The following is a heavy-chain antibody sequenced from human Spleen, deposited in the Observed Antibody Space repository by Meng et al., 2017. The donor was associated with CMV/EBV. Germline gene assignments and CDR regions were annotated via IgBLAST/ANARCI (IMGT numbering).Heavy chain of an antibody. D-gene: IGHD4-11*01. CDR1: GFIFSDHY. CDR2: SRNKANRYTT. V-gene: IGHV3-72*01. CDR3: ARGYYSNYWADYYYYYGMDV. Sequence: GESLKISCAASGFIFSDHYLDWVRQTPGKGLEWVGRSRNKANRYTTEYAASVKGRFTISRDKAKNSLYLQMNSLRAEDTAVYYCARGYYSNYWADYYYYYGMDVWGQGTTVTVSS. J-gene: IGHJ6*02.